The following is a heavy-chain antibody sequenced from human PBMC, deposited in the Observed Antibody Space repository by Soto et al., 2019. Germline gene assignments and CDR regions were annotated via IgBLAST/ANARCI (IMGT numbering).Heavy chain of an antibody. Sequence: GWSLRLSCASSVFTFISYAMRWVRQAPGKGLEWVSAISGSGGSTYYADSVKGRFTISRDNSKNTLYLQMNSLRAEDTAVYYCAKVGDNWNPVYYFDYWGQGTLVTVSS. CDR2: ISGSGGST. J-gene: IGHJ4*02. V-gene: IGHV3-23*01. D-gene: IGHD1-20*01. CDR3: AKVGDNWNPVYYFDY. CDR1: VFTFISYA.